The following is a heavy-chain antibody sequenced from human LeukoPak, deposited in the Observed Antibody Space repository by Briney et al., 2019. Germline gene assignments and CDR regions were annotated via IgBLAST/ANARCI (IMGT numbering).Heavy chain of an antibody. V-gene: IGHV3-7*03. D-gene: IGHD7-27*01. J-gene: IGHJ4*02. CDR2: IKQDGSEI. CDR1: GFTFSNYW. Sequence: GGSLRLSCAASGFTFSNYWMSWVRQAPGKELEWVANIKQDGSEIYYVDSVKGRFTISRDNAKNSLYLQMNSLRAEDTAVYYCVRDKLTGASRLDYWGQGTLLTVSS. CDR3: VRDKLTGASRLDY.